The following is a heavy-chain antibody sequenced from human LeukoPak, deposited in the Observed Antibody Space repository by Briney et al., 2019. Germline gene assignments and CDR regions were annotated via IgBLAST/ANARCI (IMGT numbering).Heavy chain of an antibody. Sequence: GGSLRLSCVTSGFTFRGYWMSWFRQAPGKGLEWVGNIQPDGSGAFYVDAMRGRFTISRDNAKNSLYLQMNSLRAEDTAVYYCARDGAYGSGSYIDYWGQGTLVTVSS. CDR1: GFTFRGYW. CDR3: ARDGAYGSGSYIDY. J-gene: IGHJ4*02. V-gene: IGHV3-7*01. D-gene: IGHD3-10*01. CDR2: IQPDGSGA.